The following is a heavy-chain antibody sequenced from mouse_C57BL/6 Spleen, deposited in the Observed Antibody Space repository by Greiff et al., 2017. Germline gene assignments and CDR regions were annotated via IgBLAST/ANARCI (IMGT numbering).Heavy chain of an antibody. V-gene: IGHV7-3*01. CDR1: GFTFTDYY. D-gene: IGHD1-1*01. CDR2: IRNKANGYTT. Sequence: EVQVVESGGGLVQPGGSLSLSCAASGFTFTDYYMSWVRQPPGKALEWLGFIRNKANGYTTEYSASVKGRFTISRDNSQSILYLQMNALRAEDSATYYCARFLGPYYGSSYGWYFDVWGTGTTVTVSS. CDR3: ARFLGPYYGSSYGWYFDV. J-gene: IGHJ1*03.